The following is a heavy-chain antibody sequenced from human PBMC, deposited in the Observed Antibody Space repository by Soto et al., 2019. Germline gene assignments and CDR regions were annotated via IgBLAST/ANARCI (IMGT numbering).Heavy chain of an antibody. D-gene: IGHD6-13*01. V-gene: IGHV6-1*01. CDR2: TYYRSKWYN. CDR3: ARGGEDSSTAGNNWFDP. Sequence: SQTLSLTCAISGDGVSSNSAAWNWIRQSPSRGLEWLGRTYYRSKWYNDYAVSVKSRITINPDTSKNQFSLQLNSVTPEDKAVNYCARGGEDSSTAGNNWFDPWGQGTLVTVSS. CDR1: GDGVSSNSAA. J-gene: IGHJ5*02.